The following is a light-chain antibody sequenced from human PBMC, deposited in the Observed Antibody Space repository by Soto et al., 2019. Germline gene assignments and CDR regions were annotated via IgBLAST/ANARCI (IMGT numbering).Light chain of an antibody. CDR3: QQYYSIPFT. CDR1: QSVLYNSNNKNH. V-gene: IGKV4-1*01. Sequence: DFVMTQAPDSLAVSLGERATINCKSSQSVLYNSNNKNHLGWFQQKPGHPPKLLIYGASFRPSGVPDRFSGSGSGTDFTLAISSLQAEDGAVYYGQQYYSIPFTFGQGTKLEI. J-gene: IGKJ2*01. CDR2: GAS.